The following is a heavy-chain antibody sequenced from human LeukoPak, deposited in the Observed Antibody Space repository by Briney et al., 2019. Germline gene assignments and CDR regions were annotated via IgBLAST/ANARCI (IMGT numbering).Heavy chain of an antibody. CDR2: IYTSGST. D-gene: IGHD2-15*01. V-gene: IGHV4-61*02. CDR1: GGSISSGSYY. CDR3: ARGGGGPAWY. J-gene: IGHJ4*02. Sequence: PSETLSLTCTASGGSISSGSYYWSWVRQPARKGLEWIGRIYTSGSTNYNPSLQSRVTISVDTSKNQFSLKLSSVTAADTAVYYCARGGGGPAWYWGQGTLVTVSS.